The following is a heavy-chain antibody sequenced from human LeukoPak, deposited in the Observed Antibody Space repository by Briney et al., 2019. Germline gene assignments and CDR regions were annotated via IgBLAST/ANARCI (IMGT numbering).Heavy chain of an antibody. D-gene: IGHD2-15*01. V-gene: IGHV3-48*03. CDR3: AKAGAGIVVVAATPFDY. CDR1: GFTFRSYE. Sequence: GGSLRLSCAASGFTFRSYEMNWVRQAPGKGLEWVSYISSSGSTIYYADSVKGRFTISRDNSKNTLYLQMNSLRAEDTAVYYCAKAGAGIVVVAATPFDYWGQGTLVTVSS. J-gene: IGHJ4*02. CDR2: ISSSGSTI.